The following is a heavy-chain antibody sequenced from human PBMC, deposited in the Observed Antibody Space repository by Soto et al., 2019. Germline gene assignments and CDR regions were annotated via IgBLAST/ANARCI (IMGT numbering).Heavy chain of an antibody. CDR3: ARDGREASGMEV. J-gene: IGHJ6*04. D-gene: IGHD1-26*01. CDR2: IYYRGRN. Sequence: SATLSLTCAVSGYSFSSGCYWGWFRQAAGKGLEWRGHIYYRGRNNYNPYLRSRSTISADKSKNQFAIKMNSVTTADMAVYYCARDGREASGMEVWGKGNKVT. V-gene: IGHV4-38-2*02. CDR1: GYSFSSGCY.